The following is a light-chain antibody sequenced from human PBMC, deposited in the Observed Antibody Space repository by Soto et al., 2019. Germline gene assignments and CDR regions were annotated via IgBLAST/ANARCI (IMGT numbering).Light chain of an antibody. V-gene: IGKV2-28*01. CDR3: MQALQTPPT. Sequence: DLVLTQSPLSLPVTPGEPASISCRSSQSLLHSNGYNYLDWYLQKPGQSPQLLIYLGSNRASGVPDMFSGSGSGTDFTLKISRVEAEDVGVYYCMQALQTPPTFGQGTKVEIK. CDR2: LGS. CDR1: QSLLHSNGYNY. J-gene: IGKJ1*01.